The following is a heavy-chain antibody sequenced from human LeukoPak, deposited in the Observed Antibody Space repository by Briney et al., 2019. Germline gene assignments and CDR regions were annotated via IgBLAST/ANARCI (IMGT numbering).Heavy chain of an antibody. J-gene: IGHJ4*02. CDR2: INHSGST. D-gene: IGHD6-19*01. Sequence: KPSETLSLTCAVYGGSFSGYYWSWIRQPPGKGLEWIGEINHSGSTNYNPSLKSRVTISVDTSKNQFSLKLSSVTAADTAVYYCARDQWPLPYDYWGQGTLVTVSS. V-gene: IGHV4-34*01. CDR1: GGSFSGYY. CDR3: ARDQWPLPYDY.